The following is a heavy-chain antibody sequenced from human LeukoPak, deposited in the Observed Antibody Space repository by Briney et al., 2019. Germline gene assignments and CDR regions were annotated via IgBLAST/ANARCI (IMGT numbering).Heavy chain of an antibody. V-gene: IGHV3-30*03. Sequence: GRSLRLSCAASGFTFSSYGMHWVRQAPGKGLEWVAVISYDGSNKYYADSVKGRFTISRDNSKNTLYLQMNSLRAEDTAVYYCASSGPAPDIVVVPAAPFDYWGQGTLVTVSS. CDR2: ISYDGSNK. CDR3: ASSGPAPDIVVVPAAPFDY. J-gene: IGHJ4*02. D-gene: IGHD2-2*01. CDR1: GFTFSSYG.